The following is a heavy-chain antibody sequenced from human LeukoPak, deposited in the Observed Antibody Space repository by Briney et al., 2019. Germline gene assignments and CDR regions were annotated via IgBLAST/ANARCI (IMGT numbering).Heavy chain of an antibody. CDR1: GYTFTSYD. V-gene: IGHV1-8*01. D-gene: IGHD3-3*01. CDR2: MNPNSGNT. CDR3: ARVGTIFGVVTELDTYGLDV. J-gene: IGHJ6*02. Sequence: ASVKVSCKASGYTFTSYDINWVRQATGHGLEWMGWMNPNSGNTGYAQKFQGRVTMTRNTSISTAYMELSSLRSEDTAVYYCARVGTIFGVVTELDTYGLDVWGQGTTVTVSS.